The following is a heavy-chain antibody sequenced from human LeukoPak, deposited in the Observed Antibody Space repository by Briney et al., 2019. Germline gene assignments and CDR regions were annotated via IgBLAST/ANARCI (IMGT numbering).Heavy chain of an antibody. V-gene: IGHV3-15*01. CDR3: TTDRATYYDFWSSPR. D-gene: IGHD3-3*01. J-gene: IGHJ4*02. Sequence: GGSLRLSCAASGFTFSNAWMSWVRQAPGKGLEWVGRIKSKTDGGTTDYAAPVKGRFTISRDDSKNTLYLQMNSLKTEDTAVYYCTTDRATYYDFWSSPRWGQGTLVTVSS. CDR1: GFTFSNAW. CDR2: IKSKTDGGTT.